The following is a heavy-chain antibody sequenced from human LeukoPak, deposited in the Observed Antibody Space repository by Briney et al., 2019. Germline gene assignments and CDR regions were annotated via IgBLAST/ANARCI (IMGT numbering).Heavy chain of an antibody. CDR3: ARAFDYVWGTYRSQAFGYFHH. CDR2: INPNSGGT. CDR1: GYTFTGYY. Sequence: ASVKVSCKASGYTFTGYYMHWVRQAPGQGLEWMGWINPNSGGTHYARKFQGGVTLTRDTSISTAYVELSRLRYDDTAVYYCARAFDYVWGTYRSQAFGYFHHWGQGTLVIVSS. V-gene: IGHV1-2*02. D-gene: IGHD3-16*02. J-gene: IGHJ1*01.